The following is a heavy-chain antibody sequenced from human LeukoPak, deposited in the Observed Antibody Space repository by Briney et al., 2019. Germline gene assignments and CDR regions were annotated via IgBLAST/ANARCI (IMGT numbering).Heavy chain of an antibody. CDR1: GGSSSSSSYY. D-gene: IGHD2-2*01. CDR3: ARHSGIPTRRVVVPAATAL. J-gene: IGHJ4*02. Sequence: SETLSLTCTVSGGSSSSSSYYWGWIRQPPGKGLEWIGSIYYSGSTYYNPSLKSRVTISVDTSKNQFSLKLSSVTAADTAVYYCARHSGIPTRRVVVPAATALWGQGTLVTVSS. V-gene: IGHV4-39*01. CDR2: IYYSGST.